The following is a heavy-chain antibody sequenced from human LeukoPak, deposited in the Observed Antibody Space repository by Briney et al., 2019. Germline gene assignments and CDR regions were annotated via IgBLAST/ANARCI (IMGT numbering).Heavy chain of an antibody. Sequence: ASVKVSCKASGGTFSSYAISWVRQAPGQGLEWMGGIIPIFGTANYAQKFQGRVTITADESTSTAYMELSSLRSEDTAVYYCVRKKLVVPTYYYYGMDVWGQGTTVTVSS. V-gene: IGHV1-69*13. D-gene: IGHD2-2*01. CDR2: IIPIFGTA. CDR1: GGTFSSYA. J-gene: IGHJ6*02. CDR3: VRKKLVVPTYYYYGMDV.